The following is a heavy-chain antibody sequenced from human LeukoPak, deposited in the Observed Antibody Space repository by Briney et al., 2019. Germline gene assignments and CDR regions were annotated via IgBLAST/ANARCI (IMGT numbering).Heavy chain of an antibody. CDR1: GFTFTSYA. CDR2: LSAGNGNT. CDR3: ASGTNVYYFDY. D-gene: IGHD1/OR15-1a*01. J-gene: IGHJ4*02. V-gene: IGHV1-3*01. Sequence: PGGSLRLSCSASGFTFTSYAIHWVRQAPGQRLEWMGWLSAGNGNTKYSQKFQGRVTITRDTSASTAYMELSSLRSEDTAVYYCASGTNVYYFDYWGQGTLVTVSS.